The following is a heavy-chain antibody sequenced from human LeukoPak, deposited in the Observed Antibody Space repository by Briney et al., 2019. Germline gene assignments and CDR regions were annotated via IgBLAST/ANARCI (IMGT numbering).Heavy chain of an antibody. CDR3: ARARYCSSTSCYVHRGAGLREYNWFDP. D-gene: IGHD2-2*01. CDR2: INHSGST. Sequence: SETLSLTCAVYGGSFSGYYWSWIRQPPGKGLEWIGEINHSGSTNYNPSLKSRVTISVDTSKNQFSLKLSSVTAADTAVYYCARARYCSSTSCYVHRGAGLREYNWFDPWGQGTLVTVSS. J-gene: IGHJ5*02. V-gene: IGHV4-34*01. CDR1: GGSFSGYY.